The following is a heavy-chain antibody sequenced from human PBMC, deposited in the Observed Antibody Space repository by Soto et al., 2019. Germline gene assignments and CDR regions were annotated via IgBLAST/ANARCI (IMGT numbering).Heavy chain of an antibody. V-gene: IGHV4-30-4*01. CDR1: GDSISSADYY. D-gene: IGHD3-9*01. CDR2: VYHSGST. J-gene: IGHJ4*02. CDR3: AGNLNPPLFDY. Sequence: QVQLQESGPGLVKPSQTLSLTCTVSGDSISSADYYWSWIRQPPGQGLEWIGYVYHSGSTYYNPSLKSRVTVSNDTSKHQFSRNLSAVTPANKAVDFGAGNLNPPLFDYWGQGTLVTVSS.